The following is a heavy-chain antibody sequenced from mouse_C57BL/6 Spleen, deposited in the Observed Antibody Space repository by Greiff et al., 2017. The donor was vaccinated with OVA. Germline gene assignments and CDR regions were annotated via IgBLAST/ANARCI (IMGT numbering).Heavy chain of an antibody. V-gene: IGHV7-1*01. J-gene: IGHJ4*01. CDR1: GFTFSDFY. CDR2: SRNKANDYTT. CDR3: ARESAGDYAMDY. Sequence: EVQGVESGGGLVQSGRSLRLSCATSGFTFSDFYMEWVRQAPGKGLEWIAASRNKANDYTTEYSASVKGRFIVSRDTSQSILYLQMNALRAEDTAIYYCARESAGDYAMDYWGQGTSVTVSS.